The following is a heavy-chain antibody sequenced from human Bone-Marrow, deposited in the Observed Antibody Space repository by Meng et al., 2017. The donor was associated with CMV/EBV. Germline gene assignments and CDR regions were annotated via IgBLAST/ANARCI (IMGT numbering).Heavy chain of an antibody. D-gene: IGHD6-6*01. CDR1: SFSGYY. V-gene: IGHV4-34*01. CDR2: INHGGNT. CDR3: AGGVAARPLPYYYYFGMDV. Sequence: SFSGYYWNWSRQPPGKGLEWIGEINHGGNTNCNPSLKSRVTISVDMSKNQFSLNLNSVTVADTAVYYCAGGVAARPLPYYYYFGMDVWGRGTTVTVSS. J-gene: IGHJ6*02.